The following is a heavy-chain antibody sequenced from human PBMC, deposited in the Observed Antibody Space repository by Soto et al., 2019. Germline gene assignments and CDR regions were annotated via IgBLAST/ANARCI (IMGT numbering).Heavy chain of an antibody. J-gene: IGHJ4*02. CDR2: ISGSGGST. Sequence: GGSLRLSCAASGFTFSSYAMSWVRQAPGKGLEWVSAISGSGGSTYYADSVKGRFTISRDNSKNTLYLQMNSLRAEDTAVYYCAKDDGSGSYSTPSVFWGQGTLVTVSS. CDR3: AKDDGSGSYSTPSVF. D-gene: IGHD3-10*01. CDR1: GFTFSSYA. V-gene: IGHV3-23*01.